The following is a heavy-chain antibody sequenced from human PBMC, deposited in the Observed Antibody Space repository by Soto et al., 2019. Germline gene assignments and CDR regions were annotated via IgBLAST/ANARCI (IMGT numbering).Heavy chain of an antibody. V-gene: IGHV1-2*02. Sequence: ASVKVSCKASGYTFTGHYIHWVRQAPEQGPEWMGEIGPESGATRYAQKFQGKVTMTRDMSITTVYMELNNLSPDDTAVYYCGRGRSGQIVVFYWGQGTPVTVSS. D-gene: IGHD5-12*01. CDR3: GRGRSGQIVVFY. J-gene: IGHJ4*02. CDR2: IGPESGAT. CDR1: GYTFTGHY.